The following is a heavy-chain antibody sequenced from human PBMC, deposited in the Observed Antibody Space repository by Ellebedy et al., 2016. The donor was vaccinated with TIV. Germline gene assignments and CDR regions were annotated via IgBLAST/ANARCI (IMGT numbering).Heavy chain of an antibody. D-gene: IGHD3-9*01. CDR3: VRDSHPLRYFL. CDR1: GGSISSGGYY. V-gene: IGHV4-61*08. CDR2: IYYSGST. Sequence: GSLRLSCTVSGGSISSGGYYWSWIRQHPGKGLEWIGYIYYSGSTNYNPSLKSRVTISVDTSKNQFSLRMSSVTAADTAVYYCVRDSHPLRYFLWGQGILVTVSS. J-gene: IGHJ4*02.